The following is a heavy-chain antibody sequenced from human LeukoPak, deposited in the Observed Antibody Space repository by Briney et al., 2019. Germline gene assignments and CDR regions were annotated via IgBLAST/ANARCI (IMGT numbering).Heavy chain of an antibody. CDR1: GFTFSSYA. V-gene: IGHV3-23*01. J-gene: IGHJ4*02. CDR3: ARSGRSRFDY. D-gene: IGHD1-26*01. CDR2: FSGSGGST. Sequence: GGSLRLSCTASGFTFSSYAMSWVRQAPGKGLEWVSAFSGSGGSTYYADSVKGRFTISRDDSKNTLYLQMNGLRAEDTAVYYCARSGRSRFDYWGQGTLVTVSS.